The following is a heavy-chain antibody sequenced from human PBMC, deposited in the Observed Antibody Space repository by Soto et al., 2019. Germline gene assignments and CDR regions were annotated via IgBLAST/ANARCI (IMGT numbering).Heavy chain of an antibody. J-gene: IGHJ3*02. CDR3: ARDLYYYDSSGYSDAFDI. V-gene: IGHV3-33*01. Sequence: QVQLVESGGGVVQPGRSLRLSCAASGFTFSSYGMHWVRQAPGKGLEWVAVIWYDGSNKYYADSVKGRFTISRDNSKNPLYLQMNSLRAEDTAVYYCARDLYYYDSSGYSDAFDIWGQGTMVTVSS. D-gene: IGHD3-22*01. CDR2: IWYDGSNK. CDR1: GFTFSSYG.